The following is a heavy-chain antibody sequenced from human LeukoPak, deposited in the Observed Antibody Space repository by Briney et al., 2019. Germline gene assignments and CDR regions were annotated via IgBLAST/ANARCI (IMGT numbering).Heavy chain of an antibody. J-gene: IGHJ4*02. CDR2: ISSSSSYI. Sequence: PGGSLRLSCAASGFTFSSYSMNWVRQAPGKGLEWVSSISSSSSYIYYADSVKGRFTISRDNAKNSLYLQMNSLRAEDTAVYYCARDMRGAVAGNLDYWGQGTLVTVSS. CDR3: ARDMRGAVAGNLDY. V-gene: IGHV3-21*01. CDR1: GFTFSSYS. D-gene: IGHD6-13*01.